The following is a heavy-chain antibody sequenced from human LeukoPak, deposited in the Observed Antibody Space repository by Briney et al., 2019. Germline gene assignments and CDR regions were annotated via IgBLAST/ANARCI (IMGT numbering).Heavy chain of an antibody. J-gene: IGHJ3*02. Sequence: GGSLRLSCAASGFTFSNYTMNWVRQAPGKGLEWVSSISSSSSHINYADSMKGRITISRDNAKNSLYLQMNSLRAEDTAVYYCASTYVVVTAVHDAFHIWGQGTMVTVSS. D-gene: IGHD2-21*02. CDR3: ASTYVVVTAVHDAFHI. CDR2: ISSSSSHI. CDR1: GFTFSNYT. V-gene: IGHV3-21*01.